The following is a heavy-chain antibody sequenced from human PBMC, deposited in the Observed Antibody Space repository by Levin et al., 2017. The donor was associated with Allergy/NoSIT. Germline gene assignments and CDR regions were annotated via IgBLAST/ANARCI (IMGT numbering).Heavy chain of an antibody. CDR2: ISGSGGWT. Sequence: GGSLRLSCAASGFIFSTYDMSWVRQAPGKGLEWVSTISGSGGWTSYADSVKGRFTVSRDNSRSTMYLQMNSLRAEDTAVYYCAYRTGFDFWGQGTLVTVSS. J-gene: IGHJ4*02. V-gene: IGHV3-23*01. D-gene: IGHD1-14*01. CDR1: GFIFSTYD. CDR3: AYRTGFDF.